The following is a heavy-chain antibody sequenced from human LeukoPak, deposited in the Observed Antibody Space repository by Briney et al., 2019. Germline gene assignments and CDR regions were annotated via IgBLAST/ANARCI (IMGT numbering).Heavy chain of an antibody. CDR3: ARLLLAWFDP. J-gene: IGHJ5*02. CDR2: IYTSGST. D-gene: IGHD1-26*01. Sequence: PSETLSLTCTVSGGSISSYYWSWIRQPAGKGLEWIGRIYTSGSTYYNPSLKSRVTISVDRSKNQFSLKLSSVTAADTAVYYCARLLLAWFDPWGQGTLVTVSS. V-gene: IGHV4-4*07. CDR1: GGSISSYY.